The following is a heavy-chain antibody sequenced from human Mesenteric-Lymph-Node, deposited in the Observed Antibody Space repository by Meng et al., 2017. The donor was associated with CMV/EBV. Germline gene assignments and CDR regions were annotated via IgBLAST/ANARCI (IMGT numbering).Heavy chain of an antibody. CDR1: GYTFTSYD. CDR2: MNPNSGDT. V-gene: IGHV1-8*01. CDR3: ARASGDQLLLSDI. D-gene: IGHD2-2*01. J-gene: IGHJ3*02. Sequence: ASVKVSCKASGYTFTSYDVIWVRQATGQGLEWMGWMNPNSGDTGYTQKFQGRIAMTRSTSISTAYMELSSLRSEDTAVYYCARASGDQLLLSDIWGQGTIVTVSS.